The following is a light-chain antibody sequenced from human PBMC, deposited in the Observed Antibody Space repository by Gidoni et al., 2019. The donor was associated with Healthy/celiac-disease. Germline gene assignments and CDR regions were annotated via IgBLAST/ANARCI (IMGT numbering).Light chain of an antibody. Sequence: SYSLTPPPSLSVSPGQTASITRSGDKLGDKYACWYKQKPGQSPVLVIYQDSKRPSGIPERFSGSNSGNTATLTISGTQAMDEADYYCQAWDSSTVVFGGGTKLTVL. CDR3: QAWDSSTVV. CDR1: KLGDKY. CDR2: QDS. J-gene: IGLJ2*01. V-gene: IGLV3-1*01.